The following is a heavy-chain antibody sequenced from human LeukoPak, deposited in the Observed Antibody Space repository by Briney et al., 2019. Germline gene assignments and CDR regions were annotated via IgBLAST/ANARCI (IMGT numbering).Heavy chain of an antibody. CDR1: GLTFSAYW. J-gene: IGHJ3*02. CDR3: ARDWSGDAFDI. Sequence: GGSLRLSCAASGLTFSAYWGNWVRQAPGKGLEWVANIEQDGSEKNYVDSVKGRFTISRDNAKNSLYLQMNSLRAEDTAVYYCARDWSGDAFDIWGQGTMVTVSS. CDR2: IEQDGSEK. V-gene: IGHV3-7*01.